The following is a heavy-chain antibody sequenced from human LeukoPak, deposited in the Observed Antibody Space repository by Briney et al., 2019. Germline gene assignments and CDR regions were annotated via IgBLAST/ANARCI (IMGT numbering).Heavy chain of an antibody. D-gene: IGHD1-26*01. CDR3: VRDRTYYGDY. V-gene: IGHV3-33*01. CDR1: GFTFKSYG. Sequence: GGSLRLSCVASGFTFKSYGMHWVRQAPGKGLEWVAIIWYDGSNKYYADFVKGRFTTSRDNSKNTLYLQMNSLRAEDTAVYYCVRDRTYYGDYWGQGTLVTVSS. J-gene: IGHJ4*02. CDR2: IWYDGSNK.